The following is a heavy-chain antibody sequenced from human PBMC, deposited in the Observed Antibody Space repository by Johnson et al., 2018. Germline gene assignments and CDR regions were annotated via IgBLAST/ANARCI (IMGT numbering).Heavy chain of an antibody. CDR1: GFTFSTYW. CDR2: IHREGGMT. CDR3: TRDGTYTGTYNYAFDV. V-gene: IGHV3-74*01. J-gene: IGHJ3*01. D-gene: IGHD1-26*01. Sequence: VQLQESGGGLVQPGGSLRLSCAASGFTFSTYWMDWVRQVPGKGLEWVARIHREGGMTFYADSVRGRFTISRDNAHSTLHRQMNSLRVEDTALYYCTRDGTYTGTYNYAFDVWGQGTMVTISS.